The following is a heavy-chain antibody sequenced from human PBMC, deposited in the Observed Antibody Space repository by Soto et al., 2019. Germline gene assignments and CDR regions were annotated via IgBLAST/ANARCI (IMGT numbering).Heavy chain of an antibody. CDR2: IDPSDSQT. D-gene: IGHD3-22*01. CDR1: GYNFNNNW. Sequence: ESLKISCTASGYNFNNNWIGWVRQMPGKGLEWMGRIDPSDSQTYYSPSFRGHVTISAAKSITTVFLQWSSLRASDTAMYYCARQIYDSDSGPNFQYYFDSWGQGTLVTVSS. J-gene: IGHJ4*02. CDR3: ARQIYDSDSGPNFQYYFDS. V-gene: IGHV5-10-1*01.